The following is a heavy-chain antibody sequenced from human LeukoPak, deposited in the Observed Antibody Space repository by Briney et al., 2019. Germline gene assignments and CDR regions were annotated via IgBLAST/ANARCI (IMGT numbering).Heavy chain of an antibody. CDR2: IKQDGSEK. J-gene: IGHJ6*04. V-gene: IGHV3-7*03. CDR3: ARISASRSSWYYYYYGMDV. D-gene: IGHD6-13*01. CDR1: GFTFSSYW. Sequence: GGSLRLSCAASGFTFSSYWMSWVRQAPGKGLEWVANIKQDGSEKYYVDSVDGRFTISSDNAKNSLYLQMNSLRAEDTAVYYCARISASRSSWYYYYYGMDVWGKGTTVTVSS.